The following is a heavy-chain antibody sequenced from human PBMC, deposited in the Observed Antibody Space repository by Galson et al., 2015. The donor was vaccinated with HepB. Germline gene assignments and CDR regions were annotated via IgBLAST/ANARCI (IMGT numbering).Heavy chain of an antibody. CDR1: GGSISSGGYY. D-gene: IGHD3-22*01. V-gene: IGHV4-31*03. CDR2: IYYSGST. Sequence: LSLTCTVSGGSISSGGYYWSWIRQHPGKGLEWIGYIYYSGSTYYNPSLKSRVTISVDTSKNQFSLKLSSVTAADTAVYYCARDRGSSAPLGAFDIWGQGTMVTVSS. CDR3: ARDRGSSAPLGAFDI. J-gene: IGHJ3*02.